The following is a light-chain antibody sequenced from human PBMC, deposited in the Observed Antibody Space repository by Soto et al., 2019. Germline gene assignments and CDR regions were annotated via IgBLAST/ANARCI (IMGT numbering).Light chain of an antibody. CDR3: CSYAGTYTLV. V-gene: IGLV2-11*01. Sequence: QSALTQPRSVSGSLGQSVTISCTGTSSDVGGYNYVSWYQQHPGKAPKLMIFDVNKRPSGVPDRFSGSKSGYTASLVISGLQPEDEAGYYCCSYAGTYTLVFGGGTKLTVL. CDR1: SSDVGGYNY. J-gene: IGLJ2*01. CDR2: DVN.